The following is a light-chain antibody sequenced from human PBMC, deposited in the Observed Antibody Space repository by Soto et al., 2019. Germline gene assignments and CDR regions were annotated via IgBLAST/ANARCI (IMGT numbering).Light chain of an antibody. J-gene: IGLJ1*01. Sequence: QSALTQPASVSGSPGQSITISCTGTSSDVGGYNYVSWYQQHPGKAPKLMIYDVSDRPSGISNRFSASKSGNTASLTISGPQAEDEADYYCCSYTSSSTPWVFGTGNKVTVL. CDR3: CSYTSSSTPWV. V-gene: IGLV2-14*03. CDR1: SSDVGGYNY. CDR2: DVS.